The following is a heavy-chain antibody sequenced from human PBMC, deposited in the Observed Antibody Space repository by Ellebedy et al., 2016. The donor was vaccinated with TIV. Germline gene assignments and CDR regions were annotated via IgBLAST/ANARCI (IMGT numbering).Heavy chain of an antibody. CDR2: ISSSGDSI. D-gene: IGHD1-14*01. J-gene: IGHJ6*03. CDR1: GFTFRHYN. Sequence: GGSLRLSCTVSGFTFRHYNFNWVRQAPGKGLDWVAYISSSGDSIYYADSVKGRFTISRDNAKNSLYLQMNSLRAEDTAVYYCGMDRINGYYYYYMDVWGKGTTVTVSS. V-gene: IGHV3-48*04. CDR3: GMDRINGYYYYYMDV.